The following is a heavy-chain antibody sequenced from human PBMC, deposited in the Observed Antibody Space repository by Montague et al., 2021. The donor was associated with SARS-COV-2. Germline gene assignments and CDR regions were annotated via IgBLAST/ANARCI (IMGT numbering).Heavy chain of an antibody. CDR3: VSGIYPSGSYYNRYYYGLNM. CDR1: GGSLSGYY. CDR2: INHSANT. Sequence: SETLSLTCAVYGGSLSGYYWSWIRQPPEKGLEWIGEINHSANTKYNPSLKSPVTISIDTSKNQFSLKMTSVTAADTATYYCVSGIYPSGSYYNRYYYGLNMWGPGTTVIVSS. D-gene: IGHD3-10*01. J-gene: IGHJ6*02. V-gene: IGHV4-34*01.